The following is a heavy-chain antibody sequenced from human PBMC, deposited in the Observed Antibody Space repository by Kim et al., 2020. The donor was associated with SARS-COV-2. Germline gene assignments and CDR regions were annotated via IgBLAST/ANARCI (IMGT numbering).Heavy chain of an antibody. CDR1: GFPFSSCA. Sequence: GGSLRLSCAASGFPFSSCAMSWVRLPPGKALEWVSYINGYGSVTEYADSARGRFTISRDNSKNMLFLEMNSLRAEDTAIYYCATARHKYGLWDHWGQGTL. J-gene: IGHJ4*02. CDR3: ATARHKYGLWDH. CDR2: INGYGSVT. D-gene: IGHD3-10*01. V-gene: IGHV3-23*01.